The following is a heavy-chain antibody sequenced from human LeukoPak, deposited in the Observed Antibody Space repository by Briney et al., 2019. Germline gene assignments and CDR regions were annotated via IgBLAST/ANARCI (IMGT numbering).Heavy chain of an antibody. D-gene: IGHD3-3*01. V-gene: IGHV1-8*01. CDR1: GYTFTSYD. CDR2: MNPNSGNT. J-gene: IGHJ6*03. Sequence: ASVKVSCKASGYTFTSYDINWVRQATGQGLEWMGWMNPNSGNTGYAQKFQGRVTMTRNTSISTAYMELSSLRSEDTAVYYCARGRTATIFGVVIISNYYYYYYMDVWGKGTTVTVSS. CDR3: ARGRTATIFGVVIISNYYYYYYMDV.